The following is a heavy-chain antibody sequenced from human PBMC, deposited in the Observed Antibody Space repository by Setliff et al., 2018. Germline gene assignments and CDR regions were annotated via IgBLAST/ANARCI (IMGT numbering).Heavy chain of an antibody. CDR1: GFTFSHAR. CDR2: IKIINDGGTA. Sequence: LRLSCVTSGFTFSHARMSWVRQAPGKGLEWVGHIKIINDGGTAEYAAVVKGRFTISSDDAESAVFLQMDSLKTEDTAVYYCFTDWLDGGTPGGYWGQGTLVTVSS. J-gene: IGHJ4*02. V-gene: IGHV3-15*01. CDR3: FTDWLDGGTPGGY. D-gene: IGHD1-1*01.